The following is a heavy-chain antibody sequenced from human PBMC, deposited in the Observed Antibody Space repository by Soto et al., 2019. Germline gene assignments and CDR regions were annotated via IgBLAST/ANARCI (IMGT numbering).Heavy chain of an antibody. J-gene: IGHJ3*02. CDR3: ARLTLNWGDGALDI. Sequence: GQGLEWMGIINPSGGSTSYAQKFQSRVTMTRDTSTSTVYMELSSLRSEDTAVFYCARLTLNWGDGALDIWCKGTPVTVSS. D-gene: IGHD7-27*01. V-gene: IGHV1-46*01. CDR2: INPSGGST.